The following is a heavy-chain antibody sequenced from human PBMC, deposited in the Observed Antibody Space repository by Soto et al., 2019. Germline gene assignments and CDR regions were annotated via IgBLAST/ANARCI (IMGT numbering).Heavy chain of an antibody. CDR3: TTDSGDSMDFDY. Sequence: GGSLRLSCAASGFTFSNAWMSWVRQAPGKGLEWVGRIKSKTDGGTTDYAAPVKGRFTISRDDSKNTLYLQMNSLKTEDTAVYYCTTDSGDSMDFDYWGQGTLVTVSS. CDR2: IKSKTDGGTT. V-gene: IGHV3-15*01. CDR1: GFTFSNAW. D-gene: IGHD3-10*01. J-gene: IGHJ4*02.